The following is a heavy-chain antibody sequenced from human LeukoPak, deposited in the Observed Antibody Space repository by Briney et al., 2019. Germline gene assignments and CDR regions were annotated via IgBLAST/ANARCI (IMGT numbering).Heavy chain of an antibody. V-gene: IGHV4-39*01. CDR1: GASITTTSFS. D-gene: IGHD1-26*01. Sequence: PSETLSLTCVVSGASITTTSFSWAWFRHPPGQDLEWIATISSSDEKYYNPSLMSPVTISLDTSKNRFSLEVTSVTATDTGLFYCAKFKSGTGFDYWGQGILVIVSS. J-gene: IGHJ4*02. CDR3: AKFKSGTGFDY. CDR2: ISSSDEK.